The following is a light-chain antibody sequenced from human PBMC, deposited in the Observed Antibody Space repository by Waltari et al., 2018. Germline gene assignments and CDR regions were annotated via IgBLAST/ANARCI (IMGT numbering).Light chain of an antibody. J-gene: IGKJ3*01. CDR1: QGISSY. Sequence: AIRMTQSPPSFSASTGDRVTITCRANQGISSYLAWFQQKPGKAPKLLIYAASTLQTGVPSRCSGSGSGTDFTLTISCLQSEDLATYYCQQYYTFPFTFGPGTKVDVK. V-gene: IGKV1-8*01. CDR3: QQYYTFPFT. CDR2: AAS.